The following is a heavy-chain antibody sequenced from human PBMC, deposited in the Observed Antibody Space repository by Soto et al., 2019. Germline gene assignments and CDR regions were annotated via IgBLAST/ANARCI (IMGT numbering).Heavy chain of an antibody. V-gene: IGHV1-69*02. CDR3: ASLMSSGYSYGMDV. J-gene: IGHJ6*02. Sequence: QVQLVQSGAEVKKPGSSVKGSCKASGGTFSSYTISWVRQAPGQGLEWMGRIIPILGIANCAQKFQGRVTSTADKSKSTAYMELSSLRSEDTAVYYCASLMSSGYSYGMDVWGQGPMVPVSS. D-gene: IGHD3-10*01. CDR1: GGTFSSYT. CDR2: IIPILGIA.